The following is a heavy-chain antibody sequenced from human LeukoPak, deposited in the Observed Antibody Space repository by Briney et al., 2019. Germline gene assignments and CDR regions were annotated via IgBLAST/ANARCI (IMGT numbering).Heavy chain of an antibody. Sequence: GGSLRLSCAASGFTLSSYAMTWVRQAPGKGLEWVSTTDTDGSKYYADSVKGRFTISRDNSKNTLYLQMNSLRVEDTAVYYCAKDRSGSRCWGQGTPVTVSS. CDR1: GFTLSSYA. CDR3: AKDRSGSRC. J-gene: IGHJ4*02. V-gene: IGHV3-23*01. D-gene: IGHD2-15*01. CDR2: TDTDGSK.